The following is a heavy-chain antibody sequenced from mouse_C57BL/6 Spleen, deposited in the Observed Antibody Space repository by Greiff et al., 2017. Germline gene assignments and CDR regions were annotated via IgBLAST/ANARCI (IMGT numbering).Heavy chain of an antibody. D-gene: IGHD1-1*01. CDR3: AKSYYYDSSPYYFDY. J-gene: IGHJ2*01. V-gene: IGHV5-17*01. Sequence: VQLKQSGGGLVKPGGSLKLSCAASGFTFSDYGMHWVRQAPEKGLEWVAYISSGSSTIYYADTVKGRFTISRDNAKNTLFLQMTSLRSEDTAMYYCAKSYYYDSSPYYFDYWGQGTTLTVSS. CDR1: GFTFSDYG. CDR2: ISSGSSTI.